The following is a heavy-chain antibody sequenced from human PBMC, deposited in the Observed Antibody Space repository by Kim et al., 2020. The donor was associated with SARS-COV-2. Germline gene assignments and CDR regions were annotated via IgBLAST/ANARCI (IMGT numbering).Heavy chain of an antibody. V-gene: IGHV5-10-1*01. J-gene: IGHJ3*02. CDR3: ARRGEYCSSTSCWVAFDI. CDR2: IDPSDSYT. D-gene: IGHD2-2*01. CDR1: GYSFTSYW. Sequence: GESLKISCKGSGYSFTSYWISWVREMPGKGLEWMGRIDPSDSYTTYSPSFQGHVTISADKSISTAYLQWSSLKASDTAMYYCARRGEYCSSTSCWVAFDIWGQGTMVTVSS.